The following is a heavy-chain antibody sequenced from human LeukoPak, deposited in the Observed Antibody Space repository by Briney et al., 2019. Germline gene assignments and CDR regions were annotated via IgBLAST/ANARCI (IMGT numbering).Heavy chain of an antibody. Sequence: SETLSLTCTVSGSSISSYYWSWIRQPPGKGLEWIGYIYYSGSTNYNPSLKSRVTISVDTSKNQFSLKLSSVTAAATAVYYCAGEGRGVGCGYGCPPPYFDYWGQGTLVTVSS. CDR3: AGEGRGVGCGYGCPPPYFDY. D-gene: IGHD5-18*01. V-gene: IGHV4-59*01. CDR2: IYYSGST. J-gene: IGHJ4*02. CDR1: GSSISSYY.